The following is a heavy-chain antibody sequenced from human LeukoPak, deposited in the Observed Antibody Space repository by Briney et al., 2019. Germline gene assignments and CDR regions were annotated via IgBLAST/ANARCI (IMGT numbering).Heavy chain of an antibody. V-gene: IGHV4-34*01. D-gene: IGHD6-19*01. J-gene: IGHJ4*02. CDR2: INHSGST. CDR3: ARVAVAGTHFFDY. CDR1: GGSFSGYY. Sequence: SETVSLTCGVYGGSFSGYYWSWIRQPPGKGLEWIGEINHSGSTNYNPSLKSRVTISVDTSKNQFSLKLSSVTAADTAVYYCARVAVAGTHFFDYWGQGTLVTVSS.